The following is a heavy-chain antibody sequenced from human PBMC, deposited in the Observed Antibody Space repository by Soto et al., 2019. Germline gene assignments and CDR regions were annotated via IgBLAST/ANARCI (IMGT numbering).Heavy chain of an antibody. Sequence: PSETLSLTCSVSGGSISSSSYYWGWIRQPPGKGLEWIGSIYYSGTTYYSPSLKSRVTISVDTSKNQFSLKLSSVTAADTAVYYCARHDFGLDSSSPPTILYFFDYWGQGTLVTVSS. V-gene: IGHV4-39*01. CDR1: GGSISSSSYY. J-gene: IGHJ4*02. D-gene: IGHD6-13*01. CDR3: ARHDFGLDSSSPPTILYFFDY. CDR2: IYYSGTT.